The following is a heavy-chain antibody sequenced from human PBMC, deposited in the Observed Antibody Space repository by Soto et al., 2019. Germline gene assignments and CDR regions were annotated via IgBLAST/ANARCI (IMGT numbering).Heavy chain of an antibody. J-gene: IGHJ6*03. V-gene: IGHV1-8*01. CDR3: ARVASHIVVVIATPYYYMDV. CDR1: GYTFTSYD. CDR2: TNPNSGNT. D-gene: IGHD2-21*01. Sequence: ASVKVSCKASGYTFTSYDINWVRQSTVQGLEWMGWTNPNSGNTGYAQKFQGRVTMTRNTSISTAYMELSSLRSEDTAVYYCARVASHIVVVIATPYYYMDVWGKGTTVTVSS.